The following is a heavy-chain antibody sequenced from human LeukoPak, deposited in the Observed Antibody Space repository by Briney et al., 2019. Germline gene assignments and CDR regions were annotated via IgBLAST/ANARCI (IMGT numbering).Heavy chain of an antibody. V-gene: IGHV3-30*03. J-gene: IGHJ4*02. CDR1: GFTFSDYG. CDR2: ISYDGSDK. D-gene: IGHD6-13*01. CDR3: AREHYSSWYYFDY. Sequence: GGSLRLSCAASGFTFSDYGMHWVRQGPGKGLEWVALISYDGSDKYYADSVKGRFTISRDNSANTLYLQMNSLRAEDTALYYCAREHYSSWYYFDYWGQGTLVTVSS.